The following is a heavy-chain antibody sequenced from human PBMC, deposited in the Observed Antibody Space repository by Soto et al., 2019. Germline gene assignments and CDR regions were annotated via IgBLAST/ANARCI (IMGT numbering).Heavy chain of an antibody. Sequence: SQTLSLTCAISGDSVSSNSAAWNWIRQSPSRGLEWLGRTYYRSKWYNDYAVSVKSRITINPDTSKNQFSLQLNSVTPRDTAVYFFARGPPPRATWGNYYYYGMDVWGQGTTVTVSS. CDR3: ARGPPPRATWGNYYYYGMDV. D-gene: IGHD7-27*01. V-gene: IGHV6-1*01. CDR1: GDSVSSNSAA. J-gene: IGHJ6*02. CDR2: TYYRSKWYN.